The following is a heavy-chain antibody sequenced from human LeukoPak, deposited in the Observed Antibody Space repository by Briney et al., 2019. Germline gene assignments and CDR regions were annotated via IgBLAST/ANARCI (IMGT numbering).Heavy chain of an antibody. Sequence: GGSLRLSCAASGFTVSSNFMSWVRQAPGKGLECVSVNSRGGTYYADSVKGRFTISRDNSKNTLYLQMNSLRAEDTAVFYCAKPMYTSSWCNDYWGQGTLVSVSS. D-gene: IGHD6-13*01. CDR1: GFTVSSNF. J-gene: IGHJ4*02. CDR2: NSRGGT. V-gene: IGHV3-66*03. CDR3: AKPMYTSSWCNDY.